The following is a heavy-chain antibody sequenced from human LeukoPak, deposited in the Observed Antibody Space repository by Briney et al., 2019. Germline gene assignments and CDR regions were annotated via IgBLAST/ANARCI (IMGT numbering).Heavy chain of an antibody. V-gene: IGHV4-39*01. J-gene: IGHJ2*01. D-gene: IGHD2-15*01. CDR3: ARHARGYCSGGSCSDWYFDL. Sequence: PSETLSLTCTVSGGSISSSSYYWGWIRQPPGKGLEWIGSIYYSGSTYYNPSLKSRVTISVDTPKNQFSLKLSSVTAADTAVYYCARHARGYCSGGSCSDWYFDLWGRGTLVTVSS. CDR2: IYYSGST. CDR1: GGSISSSSYY.